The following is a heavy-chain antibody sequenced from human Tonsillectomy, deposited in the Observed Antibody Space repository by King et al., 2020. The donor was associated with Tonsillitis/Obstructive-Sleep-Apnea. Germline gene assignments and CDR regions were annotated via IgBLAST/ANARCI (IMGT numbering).Heavy chain of an antibody. CDR1: GFTFSAYY. J-gene: IGHJ3*02. CDR3: ARDRKGSNAFDI. Sequence: VQLVESGGGLVKPGGSLRLSCAASGFTFSAYYMTWIRQAPGKGLEWVSDISSSGITIYYADSVKGRFTISRDNAKNSLYLQMNSLRAEDTAVYYCARDRKGSNAFDIWGQGTMVTVSS. V-gene: IGHV3-11*01. CDR2: ISSSGITI.